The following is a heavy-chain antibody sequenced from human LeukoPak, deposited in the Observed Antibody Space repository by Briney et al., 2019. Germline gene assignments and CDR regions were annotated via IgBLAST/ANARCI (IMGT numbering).Heavy chain of an antibody. J-gene: IGHJ6*02. V-gene: IGHV1-18*01. CDR1: GYTFTSYG. CDR3: ARMVRGVHYYYYGMDV. Sequence: ASVKVSCKASGYTFTSYGISWVRQAPGQGLEWMGWISAYNGNTNYAQKLQGRVTMTTDTSTSTAYMELRSLRSDDTAVYYCARMVRGVHYYYYGMDVWGQGTTVTVSS. D-gene: IGHD3-10*01. CDR2: ISAYNGNT.